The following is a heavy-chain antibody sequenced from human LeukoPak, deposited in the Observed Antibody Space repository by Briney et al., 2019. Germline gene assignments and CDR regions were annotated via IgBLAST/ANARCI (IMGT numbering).Heavy chain of an antibody. CDR2: VHHSGST. D-gene: IGHD2-15*01. CDR3: ARDIYCSGGSCPPYFDY. CDR1: GGSIASGSYY. V-gene: IGHV4-31*03. Sequence: SETLSLTCTVSGGSIASGSYYWSWIRQHPGNGLEWIGYVHHSGSTYYNPSLLSRVTISVDTSKNQFSLNVNSVTAADTAVYYCARDIYCSGGSCPPYFDYWGQGTLVTVSS. J-gene: IGHJ4*02.